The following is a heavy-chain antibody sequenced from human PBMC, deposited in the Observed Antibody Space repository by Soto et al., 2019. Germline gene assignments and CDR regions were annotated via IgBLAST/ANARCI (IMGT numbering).Heavy chain of an antibody. CDR2: IIPIFGTA. CDR1: GGTFSSYA. D-gene: IGHD2-15*01. Sequence: GASVKVSCKASGGTFSSYAISWARQAPGQGLEWMGGIIPIFGTANYAQKFQGRVTITADESTSTAYMELSSLRSEDTAVYYCARDRYCSGGSCRPGYNWFDPWGQGTLVTVSS. V-gene: IGHV1-69*13. CDR3: ARDRYCSGGSCRPGYNWFDP. J-gene: IGHJ5*02.